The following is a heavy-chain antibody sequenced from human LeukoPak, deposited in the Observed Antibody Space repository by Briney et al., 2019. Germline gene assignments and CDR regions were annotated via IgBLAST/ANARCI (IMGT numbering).Heavy chain of an antibody. CDR3: AREEYSGNSGSFDY. V-gene: IGHV3-21*01. J-gene: IGHJ4*02. D-gene: IGHD1-26*01. Sequence: GGSLRLSCAASGFIFNSHTMNWVRQAPGKGLEWVSSISSSSSYIYYADSVRGRFTISRDNAKNSLDLEMHSLRAEDTAVYYCAREEYSGNSGSFDYWGQGTLVTVSS. CDR2: ISSSSSYI. CDR1: GFIFNSHT.